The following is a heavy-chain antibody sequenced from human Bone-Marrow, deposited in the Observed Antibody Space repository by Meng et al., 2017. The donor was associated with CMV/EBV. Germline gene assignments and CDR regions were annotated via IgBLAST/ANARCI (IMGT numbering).Heavy chain of an antibody. CDR2: IYPGDSDT. V-gene: IGHV5-51*01. D-gene: IGHD1-26*01. CDR1: GYSFTSYW. CDR3: ARPVGANPAAFDI. Sequence: KVSCKGSGYSFTSYWIGWVRQMPGKGLEWMGIIYPGDSDTRYSPSFQGQVTISADKSISTAYLQWSSLKASDTAMYYCARPVGANPAAFDIWGQGTMVTVSS. J-gene: IGHJ3*02.